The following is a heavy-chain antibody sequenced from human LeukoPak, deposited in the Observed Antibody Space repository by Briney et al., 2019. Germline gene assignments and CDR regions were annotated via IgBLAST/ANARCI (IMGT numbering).Heavy chain of an antibody. Sequence: GGSLRLSCAASGFTFSVAAMTWVRQAPGKGLEWVSLIGASGESTYYADSVKGRVTISRDNSKNTLSLQMSSLRVEDTAMYFCAKDIQLSTWGLGTMVTVSS. D-gene: IGHD5-24*01. CDR3: AKDIQLST. CDR2: IGASGEST. V-gene: IGHV3-23*01. CDR1: GFTFSVAA. J-gene: IGHJ3*01.